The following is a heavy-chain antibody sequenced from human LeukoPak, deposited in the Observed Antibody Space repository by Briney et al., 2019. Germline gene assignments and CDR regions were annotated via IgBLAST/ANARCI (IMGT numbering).Heavy chain of an antibody. D-gene: IGHD4-23*01. CDR2: ISGSGGSS. J-gene: IGHJ4*02. Sequence: GGSLRLSCAASGFTFSSYVMSWVRQATGKGLECVSAISGSGGSSDYADSVKGRFTNSRDNSKNTLYLQMNSLRAEDTAIYYCAKKAGNDYGGRSFDHWGQGTLVTVSS. CDR3: AKKAGNDYGGRSFDH. V-gene: IGHV3-23*01. CDR1: GFTFSSYV.